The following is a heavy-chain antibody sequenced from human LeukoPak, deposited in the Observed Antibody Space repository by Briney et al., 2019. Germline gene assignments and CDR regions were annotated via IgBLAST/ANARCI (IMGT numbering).Heavy chain of an antibody. D-gene: IGHD1-1*01. CDR3: ARAKPNWNPPDY. CDR2: IYNSGST. CDR1: GDSVSSNY. Sequence: SETLSLTCTVSGDSVSSNYWSWIRQPPGKGLEWIGYIYNSGSTSYNPSIKSRVTISVDASKNQFSLKLSSVTAADTAVYYCARAKPNWNPPDYWGQGTLVSVSS. J-gene: IGHJ4*02. V-gene: IGHV4-59*08.